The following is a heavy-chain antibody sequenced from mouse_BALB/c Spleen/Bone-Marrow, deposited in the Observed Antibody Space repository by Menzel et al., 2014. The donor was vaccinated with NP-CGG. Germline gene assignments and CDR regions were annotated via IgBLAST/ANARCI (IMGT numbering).Heavy chain of an antibody. CDR1: GFDFXRYW. CDR3: ARLGYYGYFDY. D-gene: IGHD2-3*01. Sequence: EVNVVESGGGLVQPGGSLKLSCAASGFDFXRYWMSWVRQAPGKGLEWIGEINPDSSTINYTPSLEDKFIISRDNAKNTLYLQMSKVRSEDTALYYCARLGYYGYFDYWGQGTTLTVSS. CDR2: INPDSSTI. V-gene: IGHV4-1*02. J-gene: IGHJ2*01.